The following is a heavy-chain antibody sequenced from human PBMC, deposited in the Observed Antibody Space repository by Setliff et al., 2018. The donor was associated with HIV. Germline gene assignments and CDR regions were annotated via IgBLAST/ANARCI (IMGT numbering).Heavy chain of an antibody. CDR2: IYYSGST. CDR3: ARASVGATGLYAFDI. CDR1: GGSISSSSHY. D-gene: IGHD1-26*01. J-gene: IGHJ3*02. V-gene: IGHV4-39*07. Sequence: PSETLSLTCTVSGGSISSSSHYWGWIRQPPGKGLEWIGSIYYSGSTYYNPSLKSRVTISVDTSKTQFSLRLNSLTATDTALYYCARASVGATGLYAFDIWGQGTVVTVSS.